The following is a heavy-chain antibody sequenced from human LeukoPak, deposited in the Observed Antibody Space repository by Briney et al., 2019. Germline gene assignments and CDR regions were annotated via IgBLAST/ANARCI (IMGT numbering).Heavy chain of an antibody. CDR1: GFTFSGFA. V-gene: IGHV3-73*01. Sequence: GGSLRLSCAASGFTFSGFAMHWVRQASGKGLEWVGRIRSKAHSYATAYAASVKGRFTISRDDSKNTAYLQMNSLTTEDTAVYYCTRLTLDTSGGSGGYWGQGTLVTVSS. D-gene: IGHD3-10*01. J-gene: IGHJ4*02. CDR3: TRLTLDTSGGSGGY. CDR2: IRSKAHSYAT.